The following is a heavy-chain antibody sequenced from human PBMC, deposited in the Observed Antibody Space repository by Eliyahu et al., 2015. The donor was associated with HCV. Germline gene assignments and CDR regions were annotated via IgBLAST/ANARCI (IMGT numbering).Heavy chain of an antibody. V-gene: IGHV3-15*01. D-gene: IGHD3-10*01. J-gene: IGHJ3*02. CDR1: XFTFXXAW. CDR2: IKXKTDGGTT. CDR3: TTDQSITMVQGVYDAFDI. Sequence: EVQLVESGGGLVKPGGSLRLSCAASXFTFXXAWMXWVRQAPGKGLEWVXRIKXKTDGGTTDYAAPVKGRFTISRDDSKNTLYLQMNSLKTEDTAVYYCTTDQSITMVQGVYDAFDIWGQGTMVTVSS.